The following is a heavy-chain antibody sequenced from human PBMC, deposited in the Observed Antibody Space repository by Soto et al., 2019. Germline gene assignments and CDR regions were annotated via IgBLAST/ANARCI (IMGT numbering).Heavy chain of an antibody. D-gene: IGHD3-9*01. CDR1: GGTFSSYA. Sequence: ASVKVSCKASGGTFSSYAISWVRQAPGQGLEWMGGIIPIFGTANYAQKFQGRVTITADESTSTAYMELSSLRSEDTAVYYCARRSSPEGDILTGPVGAGYYYYGMDVWGQGTTVTVSS. CDR2: IIPIFGTA. V-gene: IGHV1-69*13. J-gene: IGHJ6*02. CDR3: ARRSSPEGDILTGPVGAGYYYYGMDV.